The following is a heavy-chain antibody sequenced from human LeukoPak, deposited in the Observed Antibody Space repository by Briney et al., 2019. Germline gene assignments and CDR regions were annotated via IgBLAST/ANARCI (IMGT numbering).Heavy chain of an antibody. D-gene: IGHD3-22*01. CDR2: ITSGSNYI. CDR3: ARGVSGYFDSSGRHY. J-gene: IGHJ4*02. CDR1: GFTFSDYS. Sequence: PGGSLRLSCAASGFTFSDYSMSWIRQAPGKGLEWVASITSGSNYIYCTDSVKGRFTISRDNAKNSLFLQMNSLRAEDTAVFYCARGVSGYFDSSGRHYWGQGTLVTVSS. V-gene: IGHV3-21*01.